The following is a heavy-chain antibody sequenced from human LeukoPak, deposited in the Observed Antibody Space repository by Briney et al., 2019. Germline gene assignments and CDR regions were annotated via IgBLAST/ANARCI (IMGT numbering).Heavy chain of an antibody. Sequence: SETLSLTCSVSDYSINSGYYWGWIRQPPGKGLEWIGSLHHSGSTYNNPSLKSRVTMSVDTSKNQFSLKLSSVTAADTAVYYCARGVYDFWSGYPRRYYYYYYMDVWGKGTTVTVSS. D-gene: IGHD3-3*01. V-gene: IGHV4-38-2*02. CDR1: DYSINSGYY. J-gene: IGHJ6*03. CDR3: ARGVYDFWSGYPRRYYYYYYMDV. CDR2: LHHSGST.